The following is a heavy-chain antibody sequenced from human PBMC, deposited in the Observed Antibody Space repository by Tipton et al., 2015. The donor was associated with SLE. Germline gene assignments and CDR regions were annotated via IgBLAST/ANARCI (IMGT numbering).Heavy chain of an antibody. D-gene: IGHD3-22*01. CDR3: ARGVAYYYDFGALDI. J-gene: IGHJ3*02. CDR1: GYSISSGYY. Sequence: TLSLTCAVSGYSISSGYYWGWIRQPPGKGLEWIGEIKHGASTNYNPSLKSRVTMSMDMSKNQLSLKLSSVTAADTAVYYCARGVAYYYDFGALDIWGQGTMVTVSS. V-gene: IGHV4-38-2*01. CDR2: IKHGAST.